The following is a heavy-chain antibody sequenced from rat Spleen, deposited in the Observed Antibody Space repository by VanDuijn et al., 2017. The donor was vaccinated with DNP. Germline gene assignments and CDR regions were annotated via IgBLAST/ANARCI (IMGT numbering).Heavy chain of an antibody. CDR3: ARFPPGYSSYRDWYFDF. J-gene: IGHJ1*01. V-gene: IGHV2-16*01. CDR1: GFSLTNYG. CDR2: IWSGGST. Sequence: QVQLKESGPGLVQPSQTLSLTCTVSGFSLTNYGVSWVRQPPGKGLEWIGAIWSGGSTDYNSALKSRLTIIRDTSKSQVLLKMNSLQTEDTAMYSCARFPPGYSSYRDWYFDFWGPGTMVTVSS. D-gene: IGHD1-2*01.